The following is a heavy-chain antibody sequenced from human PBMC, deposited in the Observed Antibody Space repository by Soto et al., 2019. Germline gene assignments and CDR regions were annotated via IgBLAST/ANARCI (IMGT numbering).Heavy chain of an antibody. CDR2: IYYSGST. J-gene: IGHJ5*02. CDR1: GGSISSGGYY. CDR3: ARESIAAAGSLDP. Sequence: SETLSLTCTVSGGSISSGGYYWSWIRQHPGKGLEWIGYIYYSGSTYYNPSLKSRVTISVDTSKNQFSLKLSSVTAADTAVYYCARESIAAAGSLDPWGQGTLVTSPQ. V-gene: IGHV4-31*03. D-gene: IGHD6-13*01.